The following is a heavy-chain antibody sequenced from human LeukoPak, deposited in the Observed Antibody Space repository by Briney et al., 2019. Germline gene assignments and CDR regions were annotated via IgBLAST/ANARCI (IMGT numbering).Heavy chain of an antibody. CDR3: ARVGYSYGYGYAFDI. V-gene: IGHV1-2*02. J-gene: IGHJ3*02. D-gene: IGHD5-18*01. CDR2: INPNSGGT. CDR1: GYTFTGYY. Sequence: GASVKVSCKASGYTFTGYYMHWVRQAPGQGLEWMGWINPNSGGTNYAQKFQGRVTMTRDTSISTAYMELSRLRSDDTAVYYCARVGYSYGYGYAFDIWGQGTMVTVSS.